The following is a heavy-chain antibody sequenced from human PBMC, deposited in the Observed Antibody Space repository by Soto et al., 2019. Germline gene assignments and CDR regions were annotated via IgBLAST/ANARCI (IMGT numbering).Heavy chain of an antibody. V-gene: IGHV3-33*01. J-gene: IGHJ5*01. CDR3: ARDRDFVFDF. CDR2: ISHDGNYR. Sequence: GGSLRLSCAASGFSLSNYGMHWARQAPGKGLEWVAVISHDGNYRDYADSVTGRFTLSRDTSKNALYMHMDSLRVDDTAVYYCARDRDFVFDFLGQGTLVTGS. CDR1: GFSLSNYG. D-gene: IGHD3-3*01.